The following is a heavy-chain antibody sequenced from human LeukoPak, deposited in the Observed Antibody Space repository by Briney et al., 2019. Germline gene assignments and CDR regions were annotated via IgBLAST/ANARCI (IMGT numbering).Heavy chain of an antibody. V-gene: IGHV4-61*02. Sequence: PSQTLSLTCTVPGGSISSGSYYWSWIRQPAGKGLEWIGRIHRSGSTAYNPSVKSRVTISVGTSKNQFSLKLNSVTAADTAVYYCARGGFLVQNHFDPWGQGTLVTVSS. J-gene: IGHJ5*02. CDR2: IHRSGST. D-gene: IGHD3-3*01. CDR1: GGSISSGSYY. CDR3: ARGGFLVQNHFDP.